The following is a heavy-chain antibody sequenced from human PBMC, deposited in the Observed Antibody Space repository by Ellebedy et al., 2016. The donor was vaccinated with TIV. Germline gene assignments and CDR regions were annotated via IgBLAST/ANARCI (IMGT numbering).Heavy chain of an antibody. CDR2: IYYGGNT. CDR3: ARNVLIFTFDKWYSDL. D-gene: IGHD3/OR15-3a*01. Sequence: SETLSLTCTASGGSITSAPYYWGWVRQPPGKGLEWVGTIYYGGNTYYNPSLKSRVTISVDTSMNRFSLELNSVTAADTAVYYCARNVLIFTFDKWYSDLWGRGTLVTVSS. V-gene: IGHV4-39*01. J-gene: IGHJ2*01. CDR1: GGSITSAPYY.